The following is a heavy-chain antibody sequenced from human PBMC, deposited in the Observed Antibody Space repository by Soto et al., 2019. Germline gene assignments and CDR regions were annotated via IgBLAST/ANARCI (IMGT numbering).Heavy chain of an antibody. J-gene: IGHJ4*02. Sequence: SVKVSCKASGYTFTGYYIHWVRQAPGQGLEWMGGIIPIFGTANYAQKFQGRVTISADKFTGTAYMELTGLRSEDTAVYYCAAESYYESNGTKGRIDWGQGTLVTVSS. D-gene: IGHD3-22*01. CDR2: IIPIFGTA. V-gene: IGHV1-69*06. CDR3: AAESYYESNGTKGRID. CDR1: GYTFTGYY.